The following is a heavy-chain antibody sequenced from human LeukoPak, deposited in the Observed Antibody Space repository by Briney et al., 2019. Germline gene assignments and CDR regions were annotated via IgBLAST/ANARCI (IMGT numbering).Heavy chain of an antibody. CDR3: AKQPLVVPAALYYFDY. D-gene: IGHD2-2*01. J-gene: IGHJ4*02. CDR2: ISGSGGST. V-gene: IGHV3-23*01. CDR1: GFTFSSYA. Sequence: GGSLRLSCAASGFTFSSYAMSWVRQAPGKGLEWVSAISGSGGSTYYADSVKGRFTISRDKSKNTLYLQMNSLRADDTAVYYCAKQPLVVPAALYYFDYWGQGTLVTVSS.